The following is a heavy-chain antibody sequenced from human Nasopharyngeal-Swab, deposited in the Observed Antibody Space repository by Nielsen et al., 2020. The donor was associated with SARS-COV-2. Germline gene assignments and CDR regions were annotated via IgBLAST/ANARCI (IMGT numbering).Heavy chain of an antibody. D-gene: IGHD3-10*01. CDR2: ISGNSVYT. CDR3: ARESSFHYGSGNPHPCENYYYYYAMDV. V-gene: IGHV3-11*05. CDR1: GFTFGDYY. J-gene: IGHJ6*02. Sequence: LKISCVASGFTFGDYYLSWIRKPPGKGLEWLSYISGNSVYTTYADSVMGRFTISRDNAQNPLFLQMDSLRAEDTAIYYCARESSFHYGSGNPHPCENYYYYYAMDVWGRGTAVTVSS.